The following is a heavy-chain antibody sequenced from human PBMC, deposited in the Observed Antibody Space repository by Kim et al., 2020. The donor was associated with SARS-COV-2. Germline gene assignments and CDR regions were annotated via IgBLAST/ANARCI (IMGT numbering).Heavy chain of an antibody. Sequence: GGSLRLSCAASGFTFSTYDMHWVRQATGKGLEWVSAIDIAGDTFYPDSVKGRFTISRENAKNSLYLQMNSLRGGDTAVYYCARARWTDCDAFDIWGQGTMVTVSS. J-gene: IGHJ3*02. V-gene: IGHV3-13*01. CDR2: IDIAGDT. D-gene: IGHD2-21*02. CDR1: GFTFSTYD. CDR3: ARARWTDCDAFDI.